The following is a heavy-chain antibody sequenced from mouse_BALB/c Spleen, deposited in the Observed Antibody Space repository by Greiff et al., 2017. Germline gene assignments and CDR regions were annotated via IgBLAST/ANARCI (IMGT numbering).Heavy chain of an antibody. D-gene: IGHD3-1*01. Sequence: QVQLQQSGAELAKPGASVKLSCKASGYTFTSYYMYWVKQRPGQGLEWIGEINPSNGGTNFNEKFKSKATLTVDKSSSTAYMQLSSLTSEDSAVYYCTREGAARAYWGQGTLVTVSA. J-gene: IGHJ3*01. CDR3: TREGAARAY. CDR2: INPSNGGT. V-gene: IGHV1S81*02. CDR1: GYTFTSYY.